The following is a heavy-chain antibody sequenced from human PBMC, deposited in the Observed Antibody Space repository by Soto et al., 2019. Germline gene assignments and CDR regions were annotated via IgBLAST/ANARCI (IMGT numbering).Heavy chain of an antibody. J-gene: IGHJ3*02. Sequence: QVQLVESGGGVVQPGRSLRLSCAASGFTFSSYGMHWVRQAAGTGLEWVAVKSYDGSNKYYADSVKGRFTISRDNAKNTLYLQMNSLRAEDTAVYYCAKENIVVVTSAFDIWGQGTMVTVSS. V-gene: IGHV3-30*18. CDR1: GFTFSSYG. D-gene: IGHD2-21*02. CDR2: KSYDGSNK. CDR3: AKENIVVVTSAFDI.